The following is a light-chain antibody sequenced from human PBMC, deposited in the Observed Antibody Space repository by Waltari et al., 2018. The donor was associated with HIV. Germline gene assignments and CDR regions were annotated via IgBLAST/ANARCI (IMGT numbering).Light chain of an antibody. CDR3: QVWDSSSDHVL. J-gene: IGLJ2*01. V-gene: IGLV3-21*04. CDR2: YDS. CDR1: NIDRTS. Sequence: SSVLTQPPSVSVAPGKTAMITCGGNNIDRTSVHWYQQKAGQAPVLLIYYDSDRPSGIPERFSGSNSGNTATLTISRVGDGDEADYYCQVWDSSSDHVLFGGGTKLTVL.